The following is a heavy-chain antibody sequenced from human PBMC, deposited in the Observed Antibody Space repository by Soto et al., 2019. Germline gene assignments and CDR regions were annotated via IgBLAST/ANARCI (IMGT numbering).Heavy chain of an antibody. Sequence: GPTLVNHKQTLTMTCTFSGFSLSTSKVGVGWIRQPPGKALEWLALIYWDDDKRYSPSLKSRLTITKDTSKNQVVLTMTNMDPVDTATYYCAHSLIGYYYDSSGSNWFDPWGQGTLVTVSS. CDR1: GFSLSTSKVG. V-gene: IGHV2-5*02. D-gene: IGHD3-22*01. J-gene: IGHJ5*02. CDR2: IYWDDDK. CDR3: AHSLIGYYYDSSGSNWFDP.